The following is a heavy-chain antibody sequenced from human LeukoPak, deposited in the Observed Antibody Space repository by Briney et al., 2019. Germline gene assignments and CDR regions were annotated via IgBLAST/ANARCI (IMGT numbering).Heavy chain of an antibody. V-gene: IGHV5-51*01. D-gene: IGHD5-18*01. Sequence: GESLKISCKDSGYSFTNYWIVWVRQMPGKGLEWMGIIYPSDSDTRYSPSVQGQVTISADKSISTAYLQWNSLKASDTAMYYCARRHKRGAYSYAVDYWGQGTLVTVSS. J-gene: IGHJ4*02. CDR3: ARRHKRGAYSYAVDY. CDR1: GYSFTNYW. CDR2: IYPSDSDT.